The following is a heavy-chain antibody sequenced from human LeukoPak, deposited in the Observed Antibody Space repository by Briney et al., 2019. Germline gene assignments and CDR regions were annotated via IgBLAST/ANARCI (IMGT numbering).Heavy chain of an antibody. CDR1: GYSFTTYW. D-gene: IGHD1-7*01. CDR3: ATPTLGTIGEYLFDY. V-gene: IGHV5-51*01. Sequence: GESLKISGKGSGYSFTTYWIGWVRQLPGKGLEWMESIYPGDSDARYSTSFQGRVTISADKSISTAYLQWTTLKASDTAVYYCATPTLGTIGEYLFDYWGQGTLVTVSS. CDR2: IYPGDSDA. J-gene: IGHJ4*02.